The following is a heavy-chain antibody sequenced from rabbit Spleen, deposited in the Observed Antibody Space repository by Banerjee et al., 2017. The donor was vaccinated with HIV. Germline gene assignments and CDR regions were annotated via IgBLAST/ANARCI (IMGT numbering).Heavy chain of an antibody. CDR1: GSDFSDRDV. D-gene: IGHD1-1*01. Sequence: QQQLVVSGGGLVKPGASLTLSCKASGSDFSDRDVMCWVRQAPGKGLEWIACINAATGKPVYATWASGRFTISRTSSTTVTLRMTSLTAADRATYFCARDLVAVIGWNFNLWGPGPSSPS. V-gene: IGHV1S45*01. CDR2: INAATGKP. J-gene: IGHJ4*01. CDR3: ARDLVAVIGWNFNL.